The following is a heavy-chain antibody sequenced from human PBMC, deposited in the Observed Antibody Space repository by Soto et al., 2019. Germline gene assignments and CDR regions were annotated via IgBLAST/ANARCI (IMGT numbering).Heavy chain of an antibody. Sequence: GSGPTLVNPTQTLTLTCTFSGFSLSTSGVSVGWIRQPPGKALEWLALIYWDDDKRYSPSLKSRLTITMDTSKNQVVLTVTNMDPVDTATYYCAHSTFGGVIVPFDPWGQGTLVTVSS. CDR2: IYWDDDK. J-gene: IGHJ5*02. CDR1: GFSLSTSGVS. D-gene: IGHD3-16*02. CDR3: AHSTFGGVIVPFDP. V-gene: IGHV2-5*02.